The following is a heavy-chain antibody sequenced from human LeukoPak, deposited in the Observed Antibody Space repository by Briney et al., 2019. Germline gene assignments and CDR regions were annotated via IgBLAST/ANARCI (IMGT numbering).Heavy chain of an antibody. CDR2: VHHSGST. V-gene: IGHV4-59*01. CDR3: AAAAVTRGFWSFGL. J-gene: IGHJ2*01. CDR1: GVSISSYY. Sequence: SETLSLTCTVSGVSISSYYWSWIRQPPGRGLEWMGHVHHSGSTNYNPSLKSRVTISVDMSKNQFSLQLSSVTAADTAVYYCAAAAVTRGFWSFGLWGRGTLVTVSS. D-gene: IGHD4-17*01.